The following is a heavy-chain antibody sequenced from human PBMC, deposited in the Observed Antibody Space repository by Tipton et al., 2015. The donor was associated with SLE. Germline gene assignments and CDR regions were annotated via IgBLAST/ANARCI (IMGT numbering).Heavy chain of an antibody. CDR3: AREGGRY. Sequence: SLRLSCAASGFTFSSYTMHWVRQAPGKGLEWVAIISYDGGNKYYADSMKGRFTISRDNSKNTLYLQMNSLRAEDTAVYYCAREGGRYWGQGTLATVSS. CDR1: GFTFSSYT. V-gene: IGHV3-30*04. D-gene: IGHD1-26*01. CDR2: ISYDGGNK. J-gene: IGHJ4*02.